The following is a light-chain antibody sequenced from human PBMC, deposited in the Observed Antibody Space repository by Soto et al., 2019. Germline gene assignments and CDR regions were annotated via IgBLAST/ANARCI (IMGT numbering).Light chain of an antibody. V-gene: IGKV3-15*01. CDR2: GAS. CDR1: QTVSSN. CDR3: QQYHNWPPQYT. Sequence: EIVMTQSPATLSVSPGERATVSCRASQTVSSNLAWYLQKPGQAPRLLIHGASTRATGVPARFSGSGSGTEFTLTISSLQSEDFAVYYCQQYHNWPPQYTFGQGTKLQMK. J-gene: IGKJ2*01.